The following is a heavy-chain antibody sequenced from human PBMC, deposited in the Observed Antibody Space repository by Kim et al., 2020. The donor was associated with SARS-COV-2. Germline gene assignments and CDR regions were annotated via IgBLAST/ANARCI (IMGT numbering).Heavy chain of an antibody. V-gene: IGHV3-74*01. CDR3: ARDSPAPNDAFDS. J-gene: IGHJ3*02. Sequence: GGSLRLSCAASGFTFRSYWMHWVRRAPGKGLVWVARINTEGSTADYADSVKGRFTISRDNAKNTLYLQMSSLRAEDTALYYCARDSPAPNDAFDSWRQGTMLTVS. CDR1: GFTFRSYW. CDR2: INTEGSTA.